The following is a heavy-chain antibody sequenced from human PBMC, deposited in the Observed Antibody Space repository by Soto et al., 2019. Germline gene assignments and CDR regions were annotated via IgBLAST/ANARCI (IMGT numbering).Heavy chain of an antibody. CDR1: GFTFSSYA. V-gene: IGHV3-23*01. D-gene: IGHD3-10*01. CDR2: ISVNDGRA. CDR3: VKGYGSGLNWFDR. Sequence: EVRLLESGGGLVQPGGSLRLSCAASGFTFSSYAMNWIRQGPGKGLEWVSGISVNDGRAYYADSVKGRFTVSRDNSKNTLYLQMNSLRAEDTAVYSCVKGYGSGLNWFDRWGQGTLVTVSS. J-gene: IGHJ5*02.